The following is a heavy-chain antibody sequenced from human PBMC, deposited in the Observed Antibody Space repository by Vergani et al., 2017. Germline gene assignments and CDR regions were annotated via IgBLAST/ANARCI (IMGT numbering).Heavy chain of an antibody. D-gene: IGHD3-10*01. CDR3: ARGPSMVRGRGFDP. Sequence: QVQLQQWGAGLLKPSETLSLTCAVYGGSFSGYYWSWIRQPPGKGLEWIGSIYYSGSTYYNPSLKSRVTISVDTSKNQFSLKLSSVTAADTAVYYCARGPSMVRGRGFDPWGQGTLVTVSS. J-gene: IGHJ5*02. CDR1: GGSFSGYY. V-gene: IGHV4-34*01. CDR2: IYYSGST.